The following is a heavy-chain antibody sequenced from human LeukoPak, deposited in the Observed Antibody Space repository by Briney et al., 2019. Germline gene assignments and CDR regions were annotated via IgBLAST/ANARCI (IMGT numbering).Heavy chain of an antibody. J-gene: IGHJ4*02. D-gene: IGHD5-18*01. V-gene: IGHV1-18*01. CDR3: VRDLGVDTTMIFFDY. Sequence: GASVKVSCKASGYTFTDFGISWVRQAPGQGLEWMAWISAYNGNTNYVQKFRDRVTMTTDTSASTAYMELRSLRSGDTAVYYCVRDLGVDTTMIFFDYWGQGTLVTVSS. CDR2: ISAYNGNT. CDR1: GYTFTDFG.